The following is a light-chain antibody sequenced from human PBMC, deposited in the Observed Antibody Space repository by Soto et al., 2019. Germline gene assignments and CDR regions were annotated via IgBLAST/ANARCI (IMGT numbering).Light chain of an antibody. Sequence: EIVLTQSPDTLSLSPGETASLSCWASRSVISNFLAWYQQRRGQPPRLLIYDSSKRATGIPARFTGSGSGTAFTLTISRVEPVDSAVYYCQQTFHSPRTFGQGTSLEIK. V-gene: IGKV3-20*01. CDR1: RSVISNF. CDR2: DSS. CDR3: QQTFHSPRT. J-gene: IGKJ2*01.